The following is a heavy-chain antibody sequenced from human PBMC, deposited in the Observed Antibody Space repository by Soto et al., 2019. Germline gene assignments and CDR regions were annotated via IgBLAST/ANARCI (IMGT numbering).Heavy chain of an antibody. CDR1: GGSVSNTTYY. J-gene: IGHJ4*02. Sequence: SETLSLTCTVSGGSVSNTTYYWGWVRQPPGKGLEWIGNIYYSGRTYYSPSLKSRASISMDTSKNQFSLKLTSVTAADTAVYYCARQFEYSGYDFYWGQGTLVTVSS. D-gene: IGHD5-12*01. V-gene: IGHV4-39*01. CDR2: IYYSGRT. CDR3: ARQFEYSGYDFY.